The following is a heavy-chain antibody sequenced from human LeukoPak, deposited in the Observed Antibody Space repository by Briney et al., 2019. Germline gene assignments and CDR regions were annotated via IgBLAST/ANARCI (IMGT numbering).Heavy chain of an antibody. CDR3: ARGSYLLWL. D-gene: IGHD3-10*01. Sequence: GGSLRLSCAASGFTFSGYYMSWIRQAPGKGLEWVSYISSSSSTIYYADSVKGRFTISRDNAKNSLYLQMNSLRAEDTAVYYCARGSYLLWLWGQGTLVTVSS. V-gene: IGHV3-11*01. CDR1: GFTFSGYY. J-gene: IGHJ4*02. CDR2: ISSSSSTI.